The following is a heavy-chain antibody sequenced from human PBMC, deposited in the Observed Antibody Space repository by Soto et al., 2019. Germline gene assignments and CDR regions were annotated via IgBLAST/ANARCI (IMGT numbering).Heavy chain of an antibody. CDR1: GDSISSDKW. Sequence: QVQLQESGPGLVKPSGTLSLTCAVSGDSISSDKWWSWVRQPPGKGLEWIGEIHHSGNSNYNPSLKXRXXXSXXTSKNQFSLKLSSVTDADTAVYYCARGERQQQRDYWGQGTLVTVSS. D-gene: IGHD6-13*01. CDR2: IHHSGNS. V-gene: IGHV4-4*02. CDR3: ARGERQQQRDY. J-gene: IGHJ4*02.